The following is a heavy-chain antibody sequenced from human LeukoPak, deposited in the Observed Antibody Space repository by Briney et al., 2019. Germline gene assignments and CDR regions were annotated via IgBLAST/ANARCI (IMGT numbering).Heavy chain of an antibody. D-gene: IGHD3-22*01. CDR3: ASWERITMIVVVPSGFRY. CDR2: INHSGST. CDR1: GGSFSGYY. J-gene: IGHJ4*02. Sequence: SETLSLTCAVYGGSFSGYYWSWIRQPPGKGLEWIGEINHSGSTNYNPSLKSRVTISVDTSKNQFSLKLSSVTAADTAVYYCASWERITMIVVVPSGFRYWGQGTLVTVSS. V-gene: IGHV4-34*01.